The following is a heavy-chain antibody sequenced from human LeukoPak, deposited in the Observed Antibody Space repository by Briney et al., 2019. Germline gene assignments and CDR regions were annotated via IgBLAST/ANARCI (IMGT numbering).Heavy chain of an antibody. V-gene: IGHV3-7*03. Sequence: PGGSLRLSCAVSGFSFTNFWMSWVRQAPGRGLEWVANIHPEGNEKYHVESVKGRFTISRDNTKNLLFLQMNGLRAEDTAVYYCAKAMRPTVSYFDYWGQGTLVTVSS. CDR3: AKAMRPTVSYFDY. CDR2: IHPEGNEK. CDR1: GFSFTNFW. D-gene: IGHD4-17*01. J-gene: IGHJ4*02.